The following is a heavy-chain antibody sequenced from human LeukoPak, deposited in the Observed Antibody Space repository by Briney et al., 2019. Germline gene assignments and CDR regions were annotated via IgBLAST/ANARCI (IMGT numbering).Heavy chain of an antibody. CDR3: ARPPNIAAAGNFDY. CDR1: GYTFTSYA. D-gene: IGHD6-13*01. V-gene: IGHV1-3*01. Sequence: ASVKVSCKASGYTFTSYAMHWVRQAPGQRLEWMGWINAGNGNTKYSQKFQGRVTITRDTSASTAYMELSSLRPEDTAVYYCARPPNIAAAGNFDYWGQGTLVTVSS. J-gene: IGHJ4*02. CDR2: INAGNGNT.